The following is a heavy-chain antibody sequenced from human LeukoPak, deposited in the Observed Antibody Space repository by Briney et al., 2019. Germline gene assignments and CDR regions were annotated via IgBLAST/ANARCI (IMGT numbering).Heavy chain of an antibody. CDR3: ARVMVPDY. D-gene: IGHD2-8*01. CDR2: IDWNGGST. J-gene: IGHJ4*02. V-gene: IGHV3-20*04. CDR1: GFTFDDYG. Sequence: GGSLRLSCAASGFTFDDYGMSWVRQTPGKGLEWVSGIDWNGGSTTYADSVKGRFTISRKNAKNSLYLHMNSLRVEDTALYYCARVMVPDYWGQGTLVTVSS.